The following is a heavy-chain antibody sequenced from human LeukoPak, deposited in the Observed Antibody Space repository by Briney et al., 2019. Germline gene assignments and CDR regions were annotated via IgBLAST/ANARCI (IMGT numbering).Heavy chain of an antibody. CDR1: GFTFSSYA. J-gene: IGHJ4*02. Sequence: PGGSLRLSCAASGFTFSSYAMSWVRQAPGKGLEWVSSISGNRAYIYYEDSVKGRFTTSRDNAKNSLYLQMNSLRAEDTAVYYCASDYDFWSGYYGYWGQGTLVTVSS. D-gene: IGHD3-3*01. CDR3: ASDYDFWSGYYGY. CDR2: ISGNRAYI. V-gene: IGHV3-21*01.